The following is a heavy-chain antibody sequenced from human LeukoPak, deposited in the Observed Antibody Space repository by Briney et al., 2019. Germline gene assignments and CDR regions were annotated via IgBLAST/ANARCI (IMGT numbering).Heavy chain of an antibody. CDR1: GFTFSSYG. CDR2: IRYDGGNK. CDR3: AKLMTTVTTGAFDI. Sequence: GGSLRLSCAASGFTFSSYGMHWVRQAPGKGLEWVAFIRYDGGNKYYADSVKGRFTISRDNSKNTLYLQMNSLRAEDTAVYYCAKLMTTVTTGAFDIWGQGTMVTVSS. V-gene: IGHV3-30*02. D-gene: IGHD4-17*01. J-gene: IGHJ3*02.